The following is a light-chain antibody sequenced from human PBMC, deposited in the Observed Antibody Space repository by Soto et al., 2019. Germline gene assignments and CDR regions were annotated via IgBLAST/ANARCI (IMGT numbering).Light chain of an antibody. CDR3: QSYDSSLSAL. CDR2: GNS. J-gene: IGLJ3*02. Sequence: QPVLTQPPSVSGAPGQRVTISCTGSSSNIGAGYDVHWYQQLPGTAPKLLIYGNSNQPSGVPDRFSGSKSGTSASLAITGLQAEDEADYYCQSYDSSLSALFGGGTQLTVL. V-gene: IGLV1-40*01. CDR1: SSNIGAGYD.